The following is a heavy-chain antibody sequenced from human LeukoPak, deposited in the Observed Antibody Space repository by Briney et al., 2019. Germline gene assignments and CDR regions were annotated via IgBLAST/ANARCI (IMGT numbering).Heavy chain of an antibody. CDR2: IIPILGIA. CDR1: GGTFSSYA. D-gene: IGHD5-12*01. CDR3: ARDGNSGYDY. J-gene: IGHJ4*02. V-gene: IGHV1-69*10. Sequence: GASVKVSCKASGGTFSSYAISWVRQAPGQGLEWMGGIIPILGIANYAQKFQGRVTITADKSTSTAYMELSSLRSEDTAVYYCARDGNSGYDYWGQGTLVTVSS.